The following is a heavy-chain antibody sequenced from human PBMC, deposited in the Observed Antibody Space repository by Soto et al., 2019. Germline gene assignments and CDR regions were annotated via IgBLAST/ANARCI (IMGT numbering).Heavy chain of an antibody. CDR3: AIRMYSTRWYYVDY. V-gene: IGHV3-23*01. D-gene: IGHD6-13*01. CDR2: ISDST. J-gene: IGHJ4*02. CDR1: GFTVSSYA. Sequence: EMQLLESGGGLVQAGGSLRLSCAASGFTVSSYALNWVRQAPGKGLEWVSGISDSTYYADSVKGRFTISRDTSKNTLYLQMNSLRAEDTAIYFCAIRMYSTRWYYVDYWGQGTLVTVSS.